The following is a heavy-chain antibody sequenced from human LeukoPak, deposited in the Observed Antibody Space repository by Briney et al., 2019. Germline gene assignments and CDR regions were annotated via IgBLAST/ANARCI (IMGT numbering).Heavy chain of an antibody. J-gene: IGHJ5*02. CDR2: ISSSTGNT. Sequence: PGGSLRLSCAVSGFTFSSYAMDWVRQAPGKGLEWVSAISSSTGNTYYADSVKGRFTISRDNSKNTLYLQMNSLRAEDPAVYYAAKGAMRVLDPWGQGTLVTVSS. CDR3: AKGAMRVLDP. CDR1: GFTFSSYA. V-gene: IGHV3-23*01.